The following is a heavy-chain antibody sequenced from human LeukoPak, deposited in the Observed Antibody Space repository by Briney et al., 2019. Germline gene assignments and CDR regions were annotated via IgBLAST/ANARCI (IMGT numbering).Heavy chain of an antibody. CDR3: ARRGGDGTGMNYYYYMDV. J-gene: IGHJ6*03. CDR2: IYYSGST. Sequence: SETLSLTCTVSGGSLSSSSYYWGWIRQPPGKGLEWIGCIYYSGSTYYNPSLKSRVTISVDTSKNQFSLKLSSVTAADTAVYYCARRGGDGTGMNYYYYMDVWGKGTTVTVSS. CDR1: GGSLSSSSYY. D-gene: IGHD2-21*02. V-gene: IGHV4-39*07.